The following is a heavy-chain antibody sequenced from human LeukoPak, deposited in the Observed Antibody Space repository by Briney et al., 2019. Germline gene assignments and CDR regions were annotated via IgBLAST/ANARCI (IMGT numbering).Heavy chain of an antibody. D-gene: IGHD3-10*01. CDR2: IYYSGST. CDR3: ARLYGSGSYYLGYYYYMDV. Sequence: SETLSLTCTVSGGSISSSSYYWGWIRQPPGKGLEWIGSIYYSGSTYYNPSLKSRVTISVHTSKNQFSLQLSSVTAADTAVYYCARLYGSGSYYLGYYYYMDVWGKGTTVTVSS. J-gene: IGHJ6*03. V-gene: IGHV4-39*01. CDR1: GGSISSSSYY.